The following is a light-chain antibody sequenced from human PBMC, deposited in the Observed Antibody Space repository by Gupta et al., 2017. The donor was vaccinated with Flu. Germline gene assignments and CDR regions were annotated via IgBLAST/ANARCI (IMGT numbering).Light chain of an antibody. CDR3: GVWDSSLTAFV. J-gene: IGLJ1*01. CDR2: SND. Sequence: QSVLTQSPSVSAAPGQKVTISCSGTSSNIGRNYVSWYLQLPGTAPKLLIFSNDKRPSGIPGRFSASKSGASVTLDISGLQTGDEADYYCGVWDSSLTAFVFGAGTKVTVL. V-gene: IGLV1-51*01. CDR1: SSNIGRNY.